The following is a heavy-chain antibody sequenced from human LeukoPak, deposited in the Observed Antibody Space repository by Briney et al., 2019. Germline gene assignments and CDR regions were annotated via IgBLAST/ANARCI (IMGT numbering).Heavy chain of an antibody. CDR2: IYHSGTT. V-gene: IGHV4-38-2*02. D-gene: IGHD1-26*01. CDR1: AYSISDGWV. CDR3: SRLSHVAGAPKVSWFDP. Sequence: SGTLSLTCTVSAYSISDGWVWGMIRQPPGKGLEWIGSIYHSGTTYYNPSLKSRVTMSVDTSNNQFSLKLTSVTAADTAMYYCSRLSHVAGAPKVSWFDPWGQGTLVTVSS. J-gene: IGHJ5*02.